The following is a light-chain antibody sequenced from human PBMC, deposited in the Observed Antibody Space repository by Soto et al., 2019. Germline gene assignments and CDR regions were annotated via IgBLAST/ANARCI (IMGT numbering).Light chain of an antibody. Sequence: QSALTQPASVSGSPGQSITISCAGPSSDVGANNYVSWYQQHPGKAPKLIIYDVSNRPSGISSRFSGSRSANTASLTISGLQAEDEGDYYCSSYTVSNTGVFGGGTKLTVL. CDR3: SSYTVSNTGV. V-gene: IGLV2-14*03. CDR2: DVS. CDR1: SSDVGANNY. J-gene: IGLJ3*02.